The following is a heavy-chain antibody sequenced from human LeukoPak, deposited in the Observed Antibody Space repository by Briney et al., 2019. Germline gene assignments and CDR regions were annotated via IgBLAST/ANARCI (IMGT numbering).Heavy chain of an antibody. Sequence: GGSLRLSCAASGFTFSGSAMHWVRQASGKGLEWVGHIRSKANSYATAYAASVRGRFTISRDDSKNTAYLQMNSLKTEDTAVYYCTAKGVWFGELPFDSWGQGALVTVSS. J-gene: IGHJ4*02. V-gene: IGHV3-73*01. CDR1: GFTFSGSA. CDR3: TAKGVWFGELPFDS. CDR2: IRSKANSYAT. D-gene: IGHD3-10*01.